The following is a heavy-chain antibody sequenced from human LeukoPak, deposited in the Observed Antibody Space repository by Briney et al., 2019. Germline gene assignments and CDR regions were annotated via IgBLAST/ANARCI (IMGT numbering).Heavy chain of an antibody. CDR1: GFTFSSYS. Sequence: GGSLRLSCAASGFTFSSYSMNWVRQAPGKGLEWVSSISSSSSYIYYADSVKGRFTISRDNAKNSLYLQMNSLRAEDTAVYYCASWGYCSSTSCYYDYYYMDVWGKGTTVTVSS. J-gene: IGHJ6*03. D-gene: IGHD2-2*01. CDR3: ASWGYCSSTSCYYDYYYMDV. V-gene: IGHV3-21*01. CDR2: ISSSSSYI.